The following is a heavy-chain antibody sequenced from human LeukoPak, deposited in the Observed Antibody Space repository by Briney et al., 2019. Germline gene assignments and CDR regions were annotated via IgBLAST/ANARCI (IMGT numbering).Heavy chain of an antibody. CDR2: INGAGSST. V-gene: IGHV3-74*01. D-gene: IGHD5-12*01. J-gene: IGHJ4*02. CDR3: AVVGSSGYYSY. CDR1: GFTFSNAW. Sequence: GGSLRLSCAASGFTFSNAWMHWVRQTPGKGLVWVSRINGAGSSTTYADSVKGRFTLSRDNAKNTLYLQMNSLRAEDTAVYYCAVVGSSGYYSYWGQGTLVTVS.